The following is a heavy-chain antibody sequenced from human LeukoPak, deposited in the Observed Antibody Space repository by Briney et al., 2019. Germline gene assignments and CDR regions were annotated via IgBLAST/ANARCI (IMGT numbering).Heavy chain of an antibody. CDR1: GGSFSGYY. D-gene: IGHD2-2*01. CDR2: INHSGST. V-gene: IGHV4-34*01. Sequence: SETLSLTCAVYGGSFSGYYWSWIRQPPGKGLEWIGEINHSGSTNYNPSLKSRVTISVDTSKNQFPLKLSSVTAADAAVYYCARADIVVVPAVVYYYYGMDVWGQGTTVTVSS. CDR3: ARADIVVVPAVVYYYYGMDV. J-gene: IGHJ6*02.